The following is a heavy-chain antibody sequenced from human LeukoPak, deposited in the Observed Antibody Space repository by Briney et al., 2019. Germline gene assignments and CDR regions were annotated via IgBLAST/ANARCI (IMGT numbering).Heavy chain of an antibody. V-gene: IGHV3-23*01. CDR3: AKPGYCSSTSCYAANDYYYYYGMDV. Sequence: GGSLRLSCAAPGFTFSSYAMSWVRQAPGKGLEWVSAISGSGGSTYYAGSVKGRFTISRDNSKNTLYLQMNSLRAEDTAVYYCAKPGYCSSTSCYAANDYYYYYGMDVWGQGTTVTVSS. D-gene: IGHD2-2*01. CDR1: GFTFSSYA. CDR2: ISGSGGST. J-gene: IGHJ6*02.